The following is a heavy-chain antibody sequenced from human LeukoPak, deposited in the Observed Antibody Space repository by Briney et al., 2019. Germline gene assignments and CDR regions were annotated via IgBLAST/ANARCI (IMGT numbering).Heavy chain of an antibody. CDR1: GFTFIDYD. Sequence: QSGGSLRLSCAASGFTFIDYDMHWVRQVMGKGLEWVSAIGIRGDTHYSGSVKGRFTISRENAESSLYLQMNSLRAEDTAVYYCARGGIQVSGIDEFDYWGQGTLVTVSS. V-gene: IGHV3-13*01. J-gene: IGHJ4*02. CDR2: IGIRGDT. CDR3: ARGGIQVSGIDEFDY. D-gene: IGHD6-19*01.